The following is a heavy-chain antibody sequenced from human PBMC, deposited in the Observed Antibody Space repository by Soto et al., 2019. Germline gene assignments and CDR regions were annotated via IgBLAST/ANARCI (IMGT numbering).Heavy chain of an antibody. D-gene: IGHD2-21*02. Sequence: SETLSLICTVPGDSITNNNFYWGWFRQTPGNVLEWVGNIYYLVNTINNPSIRSRVTKSAETSNNQFSLNMSSVTAADTAVYYCARFVVPATRHADFDCWGQLTMVTVSP. CDR2: IYYLVNT. CDR3: ARFVVPATRHADFDC. CDR1: GDSITNNNFY. J-gene: IGHJ4*02. V-gene: IGHV4-39*01.